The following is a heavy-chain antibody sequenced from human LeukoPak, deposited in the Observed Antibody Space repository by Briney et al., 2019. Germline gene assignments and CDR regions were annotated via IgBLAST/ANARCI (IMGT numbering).Heavy chain of an antibody. CDR3: ARDADNCGGDCYPRFDY. D-gene: IGHD2-21*02. J-gene: IGHJ4*02. CDR2: ISSSSSYI. Sequence: PGGSLRLSCAASGFTFSSYSMNWVRQAPGKGLEWVSSISSSSSYIYYADSVKGRFTISRDNAKNSLYLQMNSLRAEDTAVYYCARDADNCGGDCYPRFDYWGREPWSPSPQ. CDR1: GFTFSSYS. V-gene: IGHV3-21*01.